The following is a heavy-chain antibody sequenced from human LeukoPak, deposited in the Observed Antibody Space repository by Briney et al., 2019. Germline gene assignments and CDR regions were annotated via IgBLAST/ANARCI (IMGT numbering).Heavy chain of an antibody. Sequence: ASVKVSCKASGYTFTGYYTHWVRQAPGQGLEWTGWINPNSGGTNYAQKFQGWVTMTRDTSISTAYMELSRLRSDDTAVYYCAREGGIAAAGTLKGNDYWGQGTLVTVSS. CDR1: GYTFTGYY. V-gene: IGHV1-2*04. D-gene: IGHD6-13*01. CDR2: INPNSGGT. CDR3: AREGGIAAAGTLKGNDY. J-gene: IGHJ4*02.